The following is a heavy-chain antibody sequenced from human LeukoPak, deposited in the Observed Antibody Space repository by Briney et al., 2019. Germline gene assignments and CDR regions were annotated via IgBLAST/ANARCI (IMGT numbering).Heavy chain of an antibody. CDR2: MNPSSGST. V-gene: IGHV1-8*01. J-gene: IGHJ4*02. Sequence: ASVKVSCKASGYTFTSFDINWVRQATGQGLEWMGWMNPSSGSTGQAQKFQGRLTMTRNTSISTAYMELSSLRSEDTAVYYCTRGRGRSSGYYNYWGQGTLVTVSS. D-gene: IGHD3-22*01. CDR1: GYTFTSFD. CDR3: TRGRGRSSGYYNY.